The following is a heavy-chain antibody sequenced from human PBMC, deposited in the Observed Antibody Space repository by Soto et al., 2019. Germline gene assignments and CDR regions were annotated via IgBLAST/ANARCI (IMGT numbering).Heavy chain of an antibody. CDR2: IYHSGNT. D-gene: IGHD3-10*01. J-gene: IGHJ5*02. V-gene: IGHV4-30-2*01. Sequence: SLTCAVAGHSIRSVVYSLSWVRQPPGKGLEWIGYIYHSGNTYYNPSLKSRVTISVDTSKNQFSLKLSSVTAADTAVYYCARATQILWFGELLDPWGQGTLVTVSS. CDR3: ARATQILWFGELLDP. CDR1: GHSIRSVVYS.